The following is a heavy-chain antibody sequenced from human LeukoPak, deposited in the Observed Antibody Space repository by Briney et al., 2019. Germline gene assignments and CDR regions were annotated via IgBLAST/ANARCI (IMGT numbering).Heavy chain of an antibody. CDR2: IYYSGST. V-gene: IGHV4-39*01. J-gene: IGHJ5*02. CDR3: ARRVGDNWFDP. Sequence: SETLSLTCTVSGGSISSSSYYWGWIRQPPGKGLEWIGSIYYSGSTYYNPSLKSRVTISVDTSKNQFSLKLSSVTAADTAVYYCARRVGDNWFDPWGQGTLVTVSS. CDR1: GGSISSSSYY.